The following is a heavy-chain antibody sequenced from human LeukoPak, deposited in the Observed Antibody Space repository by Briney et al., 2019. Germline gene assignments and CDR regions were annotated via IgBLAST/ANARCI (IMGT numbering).Heavy chain of an antibody. D-gene: IGHD3-22*01. Sequence: GGSLRLSCAAFGSTVGTTSMNWARQAPGRGLEWVSSIIISSRYINYADSVKGRFTISRDNAKNSLYLQMNSLRAEDTAVYYCARVLRMGYYYDSSGYPFFDCGGQGTLVTVSS. CDR3: ARVLRMGYYYDSSGYPFFDC. CDR1: GSTVGTTS. J-gene: IGHJ4*02. V-gene: IGHV3-21*01. CDR2: IIISSRYI.